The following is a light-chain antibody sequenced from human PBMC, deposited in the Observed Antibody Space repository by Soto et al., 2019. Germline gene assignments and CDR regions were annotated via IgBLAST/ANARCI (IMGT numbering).Light chain of an antibody. J-gene: IGKJ4*01. CDR2: GTS. CDR3: QQYNSWPFT. V-gene: IGKV3-20*01. CDR1: QSVPRSY. Sequence: EIVLTQSPGTRSLSPGERATLSCRASQSVPRSYLAWYQQKPGQAPRLLIYGTSNRATGIPARFSGSGSGTDFTLTISSLQSEDFAAYYCQQYNSWPFTFGGGTKVDI.